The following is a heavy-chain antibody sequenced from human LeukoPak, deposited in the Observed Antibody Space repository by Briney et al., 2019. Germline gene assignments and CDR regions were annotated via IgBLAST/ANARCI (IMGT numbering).Heavy chain of an antibody. J-gene: IGHJ6*02. Sequence: SETLSLTCAVSGGSISSSNWWSWVRQPPGKGLEWIGEIDHSGSTNYNPSLKSRVTISVDKSKNQFSLKLSSVTAADTAVYYCARGDDYYYYGMDVWGQGTTVTVSS. CDR1: GGSISSSNW. V-gene: IGHV4-4*02. D-gene: IGHD5-24*01. CDR3: ARGDDYYYYGMDV. CDR2: IDHSGST.